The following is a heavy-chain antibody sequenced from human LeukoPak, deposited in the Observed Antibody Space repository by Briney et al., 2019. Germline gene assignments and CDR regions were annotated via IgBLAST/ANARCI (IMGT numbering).Heavy chain of an antibody. CDR3: ARGGVALDY. V-gene: IGHV3-30-3*01. CDR1: GFTFSSYA. J-gene: IGHJ4*02. CDR2: ISYDGSNK. Sequence: GGSLRLSCAASGFTFSSYAMHWVRQAPDKGLEWVAVISYDGSNKYYADSVKGRFTISRDNSKNTLYLQMNSLRAEDTAVYYCARGGVALDYWGQGTLVTVSS.